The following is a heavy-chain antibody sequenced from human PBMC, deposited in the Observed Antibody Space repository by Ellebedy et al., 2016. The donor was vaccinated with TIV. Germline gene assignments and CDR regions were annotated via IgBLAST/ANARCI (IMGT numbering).Heavy chain of an antibody. V-gene: IGHV3-74*03. CDR2: ITPDGTGT. CDR3: AREYCSSTSCKAGRYYYGMDV. J-gene: IGHJ6*02. D-gene: IGHD2-2*01. Sequence: GGSLRLSXVASGFSFGAHWMHWVRQVPGKGLMWVSRITPDGTGTKYADSVRGRFTISRDNAKNTLYLQMNSLRVEDTAVYYCAREYCSSTSCKAGRYYYGMDVWGQGSTVTVSS. CDR1: GFSFGAHW.